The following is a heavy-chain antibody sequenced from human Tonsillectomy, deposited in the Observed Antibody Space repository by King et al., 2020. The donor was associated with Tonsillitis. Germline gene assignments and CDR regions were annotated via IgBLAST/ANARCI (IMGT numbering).Heavy chain of an antibody. CDR3: RWDHDYWSGYST. J-gene: IGHJ4*02. V-gene: IGHV3-15*01. CDR1: GFTFSDAW. Sequence: VQLVESGGGLVEPGGSLRLSCAASGFTFSDAWMSWVRQAPGKGLEWVGRIKSKRGGGTADYAAPLKGRLTVSRDDSKNTIYLEMNSLRTEDTAMYYCRWDHDYWSGYSTWGQGTLVIVSS. CDR2: IKSKRGGGTA. D-gene: IGHD3-3*01.